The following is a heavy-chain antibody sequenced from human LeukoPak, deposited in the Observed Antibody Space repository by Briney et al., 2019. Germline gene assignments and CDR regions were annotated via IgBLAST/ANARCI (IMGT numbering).Heavy chain of an antibody. CDR2: IYYSGST. J-gene: IGHJ4*02. V-gene: IGHV4-39*07. Sequence: SETLSLTCTVSGGSISSSSYYWGWIRQPPGKGLEWIGSIYYSGSTYYNPSLKSRVTISVDTSKNQFSLKLSSVTAADTAVYYCASSGELYHPFDHWGQGTLVTVSS. CDR1: GGSISSSSYY. CDR3: ASSGELYHPFDH. D-gene: IGHD3-10*01.